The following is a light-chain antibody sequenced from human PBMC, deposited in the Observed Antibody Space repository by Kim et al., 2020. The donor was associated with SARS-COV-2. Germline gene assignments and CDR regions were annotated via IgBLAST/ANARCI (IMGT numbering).Light chain of an antibody. CDR3: QQYNDWPPWT. J-gene: IGKJ1*01. CDR2: AGS. V-gene: IGKV3-15*01. Sequence: EIVMSQSPVTLSVSPGERATLSCRASQSVSNNLAWYQQKPGQAPRLLIYAGSTRATGIPARFSGSGSGTEFTLTISSLQSEDIAVYYCQQYNDWPPWTFGQGTKVDIK. CDR1: QSVSNN.